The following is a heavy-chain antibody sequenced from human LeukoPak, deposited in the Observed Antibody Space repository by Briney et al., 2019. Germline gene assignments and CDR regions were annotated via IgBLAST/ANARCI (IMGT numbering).Heavy chain of an antibody. Sequence: GGSLRLSCAASRFTFEEYAMHWVRHAPGKGLEWVSGISWNSGHIGYADSVKGRFTISRDNAKNSLYLQMNSLRAEDTAVYYCARAMDVWGKGTTVTVSS. J-gene: IGHJ6*03. CDR2: ISWNSGHI. CDR1: RFTFEEYA. CDR3: ARAMDV. V-gene: IGHV3-9*01.